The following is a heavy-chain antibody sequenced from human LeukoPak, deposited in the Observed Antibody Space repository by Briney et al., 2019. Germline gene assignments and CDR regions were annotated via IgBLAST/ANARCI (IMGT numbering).Heavy chain of an antibody. CDR2: IYPGDSDT. Sequence: GESLQISSKGSGSTFTTYWIAWVRPVPGKGLEWMGIIYPGDSDTRYSPSFQGQVTISADKSISTAYLQWTSLKASDTAMYYCAREGGTWTPDYWGQGTLVTVSS. D-gene: IGHD1-1*01. CDR1: GSTFTTYW. V-gene: IGHV5-51*01. J-gene: IGHJ4*02. CDR3: AREGGTWTPDY.